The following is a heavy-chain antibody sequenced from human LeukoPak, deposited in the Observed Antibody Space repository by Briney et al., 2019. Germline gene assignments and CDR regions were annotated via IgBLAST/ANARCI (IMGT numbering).Heavy chain of an antibody. Sequence: PSETLSLTCTVSGGSISSYYWSWIRQPPGKGLEWIGYIYYSGSTSYNPSLKSRVTISVDTSNNQFSLKLSSVTAADTAVYYCARDTSGYRRGSFDYLGQGTLVTVSS. V-gene: IGHV4-59*01. J-gene: IGHJ4*02. CDR1: GGSISSYY. CDR3: ARDTSGYRRGSFDY. D-gene: IGHD3-22*01. CDR2: IYYSGST.